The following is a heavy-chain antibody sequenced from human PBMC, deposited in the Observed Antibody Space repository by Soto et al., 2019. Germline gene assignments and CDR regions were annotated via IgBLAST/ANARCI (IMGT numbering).Heavy chain of an antibody. CDR3: ARHDGYYGSGSLKDWFAP. CDR1: GGSISSYY. Sequence: PSETLSLTCTVSGGSISSYYWSWIRQPPGKGLEWIGYIYYSGSTNYNPSLKSRVTISVDTSKNQFSLKLSSVTAADTAVYYRARHDGYYGSGSLKDWFAPWVQGTLVTVSS. V-gene: IGHV4-59*08. CDR2: IYYSGST. J-gene: IGHJ5*02. D-gene: IGHD3-10*01.